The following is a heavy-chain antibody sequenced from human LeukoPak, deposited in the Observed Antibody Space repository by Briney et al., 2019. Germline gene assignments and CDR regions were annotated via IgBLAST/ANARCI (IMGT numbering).Heavy chain of an antibody. Sequence: PSETLSLTCTVSGGSISSYYWSWIRQPPGKGLEWIGYIYYSGSTNYNPSLKSRVTISVDTSKNQFSLKLSSVTAADTAVYYCARDLGPYSSSWPNWFDPWGQGTLVTVSS. J-gene: IGHJ5*02. CDR1: GGSISSYY. CDR2: IYYSGST. CDR3: ARDLGPYSSSWPNWFDP. D-gene: IGHD6-13*01. V-gene: IGHV4-59*01.